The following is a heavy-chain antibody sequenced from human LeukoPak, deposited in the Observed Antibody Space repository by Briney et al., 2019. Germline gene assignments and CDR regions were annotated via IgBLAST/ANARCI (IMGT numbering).Heavy chain of an antibody. CDR2: ISYDGSNK. CDR3: ARDVALEPGPYFYMDV. Sequence: GGSLRLSCAASGFTFSSYGMHWVRQAPGKGLEWVAVISYDGSNKYYADSVKGRFTISRDNSKNTLYLQMNSLRAEDTAVYYCARDVALEPGPYFYMDVWGKGTTVTVSS. J-gene: IGHJ6*03. D-gene: IGHD1-1*01. CDR1: GFTFSSYG. V-gene: IGHV3-30*03.